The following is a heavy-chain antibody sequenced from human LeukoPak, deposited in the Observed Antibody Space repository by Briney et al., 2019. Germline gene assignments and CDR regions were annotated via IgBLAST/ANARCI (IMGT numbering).Heavy chain of an antibody. Sequence: QPGGSLRLACVVSGLTFSNRAMTWVRQAPGKGLEWVSSISISGNKILYADSVKGRFTISRDNSKNTLYLQMNSLRAEDTAVYYCARGAVPAARRRAPAAFDYWGQGTLVTVSS. CDR2: ISISGNKI. D-gene: IGHD2-2*01. V-gene: IGHV3-23*01. CDR3: ARGAVPAARRRAPAAFDY. J-gene: IGHJ4*02. CDR1: GLTFSNRA.